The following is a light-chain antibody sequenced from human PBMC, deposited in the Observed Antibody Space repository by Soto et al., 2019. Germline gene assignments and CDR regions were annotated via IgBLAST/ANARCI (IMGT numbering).Light chain of an antibody. CDR1: QSVSSN. V-gene: IGKV3-20*01. CDR2: GAS. CDR3: QPYSSPLWR. Sequence: IGVTQSLATMTQYPGERATLPCRVSQSVSSNLAWYQQKPGQAPRLLIYGASSRATGIPDRFSGSGSGTDFTLTISSLDPEDFAMYYCQPYSSPLWRFGHGTMV. J-gene: IGKJ1*01.